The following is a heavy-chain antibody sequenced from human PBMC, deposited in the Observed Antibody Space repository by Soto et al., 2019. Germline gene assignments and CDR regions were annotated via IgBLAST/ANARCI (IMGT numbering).Heavy chain of an antibody. J-gene: IGHJ3*02. CDR2: FDPEDGET. D-gene: IGHD2-2*01. CDR1: GYTLTELS. V-gene: IGHV1-24*01. CDR3: ATATRCSTSCYFYDAFDI. Sequence: ASVKVSCKVSGYTLTELSMHWVRQAPGKGLEWMGGFDPEDGETIYAQKFQGRVTMTEDTSTDTVYMELSSLRSEDTAVYYCATATRCSTSCYFYDAFDIWGQGTMVTVSS.